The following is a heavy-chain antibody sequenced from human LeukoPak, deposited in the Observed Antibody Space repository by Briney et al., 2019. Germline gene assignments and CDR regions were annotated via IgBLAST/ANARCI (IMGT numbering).Heavy chain of an antibody. D-gene: IGHD6-13*01. Sequence: SETLSLTCAVFGESFSDYYYTWIRQPPGKGLEWIGEINHGGNTNYNPSLKSRDTMSVDASKNHFSLNLNSVTAADTAVYYCAAHKGVAAFYFDYWGQGTLVTVSS. V-gene: IGHV4-34*01. J-gene: IGHJ4*02. CDR1: GESFSDYY. CDR3: AAHKGVAAFYFDY. CDR2: INHGGNT.